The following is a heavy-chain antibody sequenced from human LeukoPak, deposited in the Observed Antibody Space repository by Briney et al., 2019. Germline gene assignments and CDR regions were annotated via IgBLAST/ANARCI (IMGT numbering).Heavy chain of an antibody. D-gene: IGHD3-10*01. CDR2: IYYSGST. CDR1: GGSISSGTHY. CDR3: ARGGGGSGSYYKDYYYGMDV. Sequence: SETLSLTCTVSGGSISSGTHYWSWIRQHPGKGLEWIGYIYYSGSTYYNPSLKSRVNISIDTSKNQFSLKLSSVTAADTAVYYCARGGGGSGSYYKDYYYGMDVWGQGTTVTVSS. V-gene: IGHV4-31*03. J-gene: IGHJ6*02.